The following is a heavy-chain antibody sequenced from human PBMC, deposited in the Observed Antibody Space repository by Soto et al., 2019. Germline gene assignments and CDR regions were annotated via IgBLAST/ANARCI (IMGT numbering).Heavy chain of an antibody. Sequence: QVQLVQSGAEVKKPGSSVKVSCKASGGTFSSYAISWVRQAPGQGLEWMGGVIPISGTANYAQKFQGRVTITADESTSTAYMELIRLRSEDTAVYYCARSQGSSTSLELYYYYYYGMDVWGQGTTVTVPS. CDR3: ARSQGSSTSLELYYYYYYGMDV. CDR1: GGTFSSYA. J-gene: IGHJ6*02. D-gene: IGHD2-2*01. V-gene: IGHV1-69*01. CDR2: VIPISGTA.